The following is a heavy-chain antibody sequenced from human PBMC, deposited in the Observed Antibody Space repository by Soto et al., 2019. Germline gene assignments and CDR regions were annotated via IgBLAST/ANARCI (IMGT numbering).Heavy chain of an antibody. CDR1: GYTFTSYD. D-gene: IGHD2-2*03. CDR3: ARESGYCSSTSCFNWFDP. CDR2: MNPNSGNT. Sequence: QVQLVQSGAEVKKPGASVKVSCKASGYTFTSYDINWVRQATGQGLEWMGWMNPNSGNTGYAQKFQGRVTMTRNTSISTAYMERSSLRSEDTAVYYCARESGYCSSTSCFNWFDPWGQGTLVTVSS. J-gene: IGHJ5*02. V-gene: IGHV1-8*01.